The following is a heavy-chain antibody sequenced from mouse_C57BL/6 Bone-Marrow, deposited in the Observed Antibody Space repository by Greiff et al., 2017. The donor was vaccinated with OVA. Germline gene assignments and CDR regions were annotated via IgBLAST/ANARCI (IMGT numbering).Heavy chain of an antibody. V-gene: IGHV1-69*01. CDR1: GYTFTSYW. D-gene: IGHD1-1*01. CDR2: IDPSDSYT. Sequence: VQLQQPGAELVMPGASVKLSCKASGYTFTSYWMHWVKQRPGQGLEWIGEIDPSDSYTNYNQKFKGKSTLTVDKSSSTAYMQLSSLTSEDSAVYYCARKGYYGPYWYFDVWGTGTTVTVSS. J-gene: IGHJ1*03. CDR3: ARKGYYGPYWYFDV.